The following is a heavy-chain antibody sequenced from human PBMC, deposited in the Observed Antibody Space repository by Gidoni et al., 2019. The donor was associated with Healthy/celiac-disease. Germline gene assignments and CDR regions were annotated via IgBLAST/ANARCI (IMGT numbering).Heavy chain of an antibody. V-gene: IGHV3-33*08. J-gene: IGHJ6*02. Sequence: QVQLVESGGGVVQPGRSLRLSCAAAGFTFSSYGIHWVRQAQGKGLEWVAVIWYDGSNKYYADSVKGRFTISRDNSKNTLYLQMNSLRAEDTAVYYCARLGYCSSTSCYMRGVYYYGMDVWGQGTTVTVSS. CDR1: GFTFSSYG. D-gene: IGHD2-2*02. CDR2: IWYDGSNK. CDR3: ARLGYCSSTSCYMRGVYYYGMDV.